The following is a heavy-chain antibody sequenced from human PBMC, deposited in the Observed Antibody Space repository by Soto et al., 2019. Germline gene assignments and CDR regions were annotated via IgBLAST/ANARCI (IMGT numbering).Heavy chain of an antibody. CDR1: GGSISGSC. V-gene: IGHV4-59*01. D-gene: IGHD6-19*01. CDR3: ARSVAVPGAHIDY. Sequence: PSETLSLTCSVSGGSISGSCWSWIRQSPGKGLEWLGYVYYTGSTNYSPSLRSRVSISVDTSKNEFSLRLSSVTAADTAVYFCARSVAVPGAHIDYWGQGTQVNVSS. J-gene: IGHJ4*02. CDR2: VYYTGST.